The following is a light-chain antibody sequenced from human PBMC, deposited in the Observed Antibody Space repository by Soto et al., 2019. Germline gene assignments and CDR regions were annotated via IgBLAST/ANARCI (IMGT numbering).Light chain of an antibody. CDR1: QNVDSVY. CDR3: HQYATWT. Sequence: EIVLTQSSGPLSSSPGERVTLSCRASQNVDSVYLTWYQQKVGQAPRLLIYGATNRATGVPDRFSGSGSGTDFSLTISSLEPEDFAVYYCHQYATWTFGQGTKVDIK. CDR2: GAT. V-gene: IGKV3-20*01. J-gene: IGKJ1*01.